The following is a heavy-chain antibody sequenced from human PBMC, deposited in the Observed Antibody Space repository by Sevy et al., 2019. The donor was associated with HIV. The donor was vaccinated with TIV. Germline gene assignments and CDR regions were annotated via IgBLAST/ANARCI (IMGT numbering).Heavy chain of an antibody. CDR1: GGSISSSSYY. V-gene: IGHV4-39*01. D-gene: IGHD5-18*01. CDR2: IYYSGRT. J-gene: IGHJ3*02. CDR3: ARRGYSYGYIDAFDI. Sequence: SETLSLTCTVSGGSISSSSYYWGWIRQPPGKGMEWIGSIYYSGRTYYNPSLKSRVTISVDTSKNQFSLKLSSVTAADTAVYYCARRGYSYGYIDAFDIWGQGTMVTVSS.